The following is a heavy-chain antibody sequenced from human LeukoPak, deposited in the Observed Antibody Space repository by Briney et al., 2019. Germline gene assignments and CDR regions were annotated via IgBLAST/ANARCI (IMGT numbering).Heavy chain of an antibody. CDR3: ARASTPPLRY. V-gene: IGHV3-30*02. CDR1: GFTFSSYG. Sequence: GGSLRLSCAASGFTFSSYGMHWVRQAPGKGLEWVASIRCDGSIKYYADSVKGRFTISRDNSKNTLDLQMNSLRAEDTALYYCARASTPPLRYGGQGTLVTVSS. J-gene: IGHJ4*02. CDR2: IRCDGSIK.